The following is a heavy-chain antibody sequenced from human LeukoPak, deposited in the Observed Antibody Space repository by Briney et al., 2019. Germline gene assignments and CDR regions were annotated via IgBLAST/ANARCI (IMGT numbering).Heavy chain of an antibody. V-gene: IGHV3-7*04. D-gene: IGHD3-22*01. CDR2: IKQDGGEK. Sequence: GGSLRLSCAASGFTFSSYWMSWVRQAPGKGLEWVANIKQDGGEKYYVDSVKGRFTISRDNAKTSLYLQMTSLRAEDTAVYYCARDKYSDSTTYYPRFDYWGQGILVTVSS. CDR1: GFTFSSYW. J-gene: IGHJ4*02. CDR3: ARDKYSDSTTYYPRFDY.